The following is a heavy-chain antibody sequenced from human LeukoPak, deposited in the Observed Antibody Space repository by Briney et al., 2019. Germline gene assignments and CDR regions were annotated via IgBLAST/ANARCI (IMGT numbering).Heavy chain of an antibody. CDR1: GGSISSSTYY. Sequence: SETLSLTCTVSGGSISSSTYYWAWIRQPPGKGLEWIGGIYHSGSTYYNPSLKSRVTISVDTSKNQFSLKLTSVTATDAAVYYCARGPTRRPVWFDPWGQGTLVTVSS. CDR2: IYHSGST. D-gene: IGHD1-14*01. CDR3: ARGPTRRPVWFDP. J-gene: IGHJ5*02. V-gene: IGHV4-39*01.